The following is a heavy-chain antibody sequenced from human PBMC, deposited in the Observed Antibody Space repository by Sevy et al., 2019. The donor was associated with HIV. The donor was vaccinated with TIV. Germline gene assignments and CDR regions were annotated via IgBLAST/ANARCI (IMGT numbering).Heavy chain of an antibody. Sequence: ASVKVSCKVSGYTLTKLSMHWVRQAPGKGLEWMGSSDPEDGERIYAQNFQGRVTMSEDTSTDTAYMDLSSLRSDDTAVYFCAATREYYYGNSGYFDYWGQRTLVTVSS. D-gene: IGHD3-22*01. CDR2: SDPEDGER. J-gene: IGHJ4*02. CDR3: AATREYYYGNSGYFDY. CDR1: GYTLTKLS. V-gene: IGHV1-24*01.